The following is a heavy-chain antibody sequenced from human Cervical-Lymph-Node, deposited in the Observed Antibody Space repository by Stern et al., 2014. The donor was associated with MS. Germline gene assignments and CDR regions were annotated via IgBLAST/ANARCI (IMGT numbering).Heavy chain of an antibody. V-gene: IGHV4-38-2*02. CDR3: ARWGYGDYEADY. CDR1: PYSISSGYY. J-gene: IGHJ4*02. Sequence: QVQLQESGPRLVKPSETLSLTCSVSPYSISSGYYWAWIRQSPGKGVQWIGTTHRSGSTYYNPSLKSRVTISADPSKNQFFLMLTSVAAADTAVYYCARWGYGDYEADYWGQGTLVTVSS. D-gene: IGHD4-17*01. CDR2: THRSGST.